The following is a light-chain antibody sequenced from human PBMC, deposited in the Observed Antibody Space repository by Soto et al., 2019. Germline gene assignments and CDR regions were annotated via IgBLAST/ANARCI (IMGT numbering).Light chain of an antibody. CDR1: SSDVGSYNY. CDR3: SSYAGSNNSV. Sequence: QSALTQPPSASGSPGQSVTISCTGTSSDVGSYNYVSWYQQQPGKAPKLMIYEVSKRPSGVPDRFSGSKSGNTASLTVSGLQAEDEADYYCSSYAGSNNSVFGGGTKVTVL. J-gene: IGLJ3*02. CDR2: EVS. V-gene: IGLV2-8*01.